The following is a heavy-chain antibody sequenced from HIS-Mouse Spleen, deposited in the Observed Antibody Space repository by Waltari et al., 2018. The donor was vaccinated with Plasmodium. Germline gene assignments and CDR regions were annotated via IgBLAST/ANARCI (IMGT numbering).Heavy chain of an antibody. D-gene: IGHD2-2*01. CDR3: ARDRGGCSSTSCYDGAYYYYGMDV. CDR2: IYPSGST. V-gene: IGHV4-38-2*02. CDR1: GYSISRGYY. J-gene: IGHJ6*02. Sequence: QVQLQESGPGLVKPSETLSLTCTVSGYSISRGYYGVWLRQPPGKGPGGMGSIYPSGSTYYNPSLKSRVTISVDTSKNQFSLKLSSVTAADTAVYYCARDRGGCSSTSCYDGAYYYYGMDVWGQGTTVTVSS.